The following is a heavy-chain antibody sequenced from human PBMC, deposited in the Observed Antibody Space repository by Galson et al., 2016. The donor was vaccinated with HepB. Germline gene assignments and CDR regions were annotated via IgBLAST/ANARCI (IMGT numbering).Heavy chain of an antibody. CDR3: ARRSGAFWPVGY. Sequence: ETLSLTCTVSGGSISNSSYHWGWIRQPPGKGLEWIGSIYYSGGIHYNPSLKSRVTISVDTSKNQFFLRLTSVTAADTAVYFCARRSGAFWPVGYWGQGTLVTVSS. V-gene: IGHV4-39*01. CDR1: GGSISNSSYH. CDR2: IYYSGGI. D-gene: IGHD3/OR15-3a*01. J-gene: IGHJ4*02.